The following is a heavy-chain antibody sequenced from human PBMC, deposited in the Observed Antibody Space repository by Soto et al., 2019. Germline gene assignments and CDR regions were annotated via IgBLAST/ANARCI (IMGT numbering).Heavy chain of an antibody. CDR3: ARTLAAAAHYYYYGMDV. CDR2: ITSSSSTI. D-gene: IGHD6-13*01. Sequence: PGGSLRLSCAASGFTFSSYTMNWVRQAPGKGLEWVSYITSSSSTIYYADSVKGRFTISRDNAKNSLYLQMNSLRDEDTAVYYCARTLAAAAHYYYYGMDVWGQGTTVTVSS. J-gene: IGHJ6*02. CDR1: GFTFSSYT. V-gene: IGHV3-48*02.